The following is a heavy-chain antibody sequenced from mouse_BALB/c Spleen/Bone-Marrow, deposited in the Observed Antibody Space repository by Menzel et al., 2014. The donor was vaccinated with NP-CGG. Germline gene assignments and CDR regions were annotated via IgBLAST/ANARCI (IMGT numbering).Heavy chain of an antibody. J-gene: IGHJ3*01. CDR1: GYTFSSYW. Sequence: VHLVESGAELMKPGASVKISCKATGYTFSSYWLEWLKQRPGHGLEWIGEILPGSANTNYNEKFKGKATFTADTSSNTAYMQLGSLTSEDSAVYYCARELGLRFAYWGQGTLVTVSA. CDR3: ARELGLRFAY. D-gene: IGHD3-1*01. V-gene: IGHV1-9*01. CDR2: ILPGSANT.